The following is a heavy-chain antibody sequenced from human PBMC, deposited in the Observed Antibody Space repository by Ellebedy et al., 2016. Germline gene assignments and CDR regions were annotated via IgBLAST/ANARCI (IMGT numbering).Heavy chain of an antibody. CDR2: IWYDGSKT. V-gene: IGHV3-33*01. J-gene: IGHJ4*02. Sequence: GESLKISXAASGFTFSSHGFYWVRQAPGKGLEWVALIWYDGSKTYYADSVKGRFTTSRDDSRNTLYLQMNSLRLEDTAVYYCARAVGATPPDYWGQGTLVTVSS. CDR1: GFTFSSHG. D-gene: IGHD1-26*01. CDR3: ARAVGATPPDY.